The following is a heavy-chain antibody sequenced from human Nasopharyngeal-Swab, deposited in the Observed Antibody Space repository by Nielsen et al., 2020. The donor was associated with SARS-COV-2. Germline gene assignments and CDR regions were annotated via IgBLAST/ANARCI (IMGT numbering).Heavy chain of an antibody. CDR1: GLTFSKAC. CDR3: STGGYTSGLDY. CDR2: IKSRSDGGTT. J-gene: IGHJ4*02. V-gene: IGHV3-15*01. D-gene: IGHD5-18*01. Sequence: GGSLRLSCAASGLTFSKACMNWVRQAPGRGLEWVGRIKSRSDGGTTYYAGPVKGRFTISRDDSENTVYLQMNSLQTDDTAVYYCSTGGYTSGLDYWGQGTLVTVSS.